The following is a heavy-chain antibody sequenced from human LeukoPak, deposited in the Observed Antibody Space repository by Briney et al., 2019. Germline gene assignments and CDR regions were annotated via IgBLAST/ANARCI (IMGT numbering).Heavy chain of an antibody. D-gene: IGHD4-17*01. Sequence: GASVKVSCKAPGGTFSSYAISWVRQAPGQGLEWMGGIIPIFGTANYAQKFQGRVTITADESTSTAYVELSSLRSEDTAVYYCARGGHDYGDCFDYWGQGTLVTVSS. CDR3: ARGGHDYGDCFDY. V-gene: IGHV1-69*13. CDR2: IIPIFGTA. CDR1: GGTFSSYA. J-gene: IGHJ4*02.